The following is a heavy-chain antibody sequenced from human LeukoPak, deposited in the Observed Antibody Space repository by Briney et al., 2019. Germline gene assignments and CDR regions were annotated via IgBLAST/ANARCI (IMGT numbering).Heavy chain of an antibody. J-gene: IGHJ4*02. D-gene: IGHD2-21*02. Sequence: GGSLRLSCAASGFTFSSYSMNWVRQAQGKGRECFLSISSSSSYIYYADSVKGRFTISRDNAKNSLYLQMNSLRAEDTAVYYYASHVSVVTAPVPYWGQGTLVTVSS. CDR1: GFTFSSYS. CDR3: ASHVSVVTAPVPY. CDR2: ISSSSSYI. V-gene: IGHV3-21*01.